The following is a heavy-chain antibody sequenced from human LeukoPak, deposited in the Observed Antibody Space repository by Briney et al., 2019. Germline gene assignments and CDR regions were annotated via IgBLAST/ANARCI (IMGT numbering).Heavy chain of an antibody. D-gene: IGHD2-2*01. J-gene: IGHJ4*02. V-gene: IGHV1-69*05. CDR3: ARDTGEIVVVPVFDY. CDR2: IIPIFGTA. CDR1: GGTFSSYA. Sequence: SVKVSCKASGGTFSSYAISWVRQAPGQGLEWMGGIIPIFGTANYAQKFQGRVTITTDESTSTAYMELRSLRSDDTAVYYCARDTGEIVVVPVFDYWGQGTLVTVSS.